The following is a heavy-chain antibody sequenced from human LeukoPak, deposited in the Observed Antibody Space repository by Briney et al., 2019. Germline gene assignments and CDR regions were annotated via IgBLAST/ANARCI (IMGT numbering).Heavy chain of an antibody. D-gene: IGHD5-24*01. V-gene: IGHV1-2*02. Sequence: SSVSVSCKASGYTFTNYAMHWVRQAPGPGLEWMGWITPGGGTNYPQRFQSRVAITWDTSITTAYMDLSRLTSDDTAVYYCTRDRDGDGFAYFDYWGQGALGTVSS. CDR3: TRDRDGDGFAYFDY. CDR2: ITPGGGT. J-gene: IGHJ4*02. CDR1: GYTFTNYA.